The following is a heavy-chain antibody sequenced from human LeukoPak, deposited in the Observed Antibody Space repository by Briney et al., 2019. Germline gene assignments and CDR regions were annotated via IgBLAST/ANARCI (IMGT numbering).Heavy chain of an antibody. J-gene: IGHJ4*02. CDR3: ARGLVRGVIKD. CDR2: IYYSGST. Sequence: SETLSLTCTVSGGSISSYYWSWIRQPPGKGLEWIGYIYYSGSTNYNPSLKSRVTISVDTSKNQFSLKLSSVTAADTAVYYCARGLVRGVIKDWGQGTLVTVPS. D-gene: IGHD3-10*01. V-gene: IGHV4-59*01. CDR1: GGSISSYY.